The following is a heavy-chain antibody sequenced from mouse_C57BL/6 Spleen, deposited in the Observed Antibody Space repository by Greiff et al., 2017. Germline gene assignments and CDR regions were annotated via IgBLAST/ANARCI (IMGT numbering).Heavy chain of an antibody. CDR2: TSSGSSTI. V-gene: IGHV5-17*01. CDR1: GFTFSDYG. Sequence: EVMLVESGGGLVKPGGSLKLSCAASGFTFSDYGMHWVRQAPEKGLEWVAYTSSGSSTIYYADTVKGRFTISRDNAKNTLFLQMTSLRSEDTAMYYCAREVYYDYLYAMDYWGQGTSVTVSS. CDR3: AREVYYDYLYAMDY. J-gene: IGHJ4*01. D-gene: IGHD2-4*01.